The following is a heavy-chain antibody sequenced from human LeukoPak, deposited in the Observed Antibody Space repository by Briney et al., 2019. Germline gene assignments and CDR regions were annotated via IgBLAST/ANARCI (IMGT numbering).Heavy chain of an antibody. CDR1: GYSFTSYW. Sequence: GESLKISRKGSGYSFTSYWIGWVRQMPGKGLEWMGIIYPGDSDTRYSPSFQGQVTISADKSISTAYLQWSSLKASDTAMYYCARHREDYGESTMEPYFDYWGQGTLVTVSS. CDR2: IYPGDSDT. D-gene: IGHD4-17*01. V-gene: IGHV5-51*01. CDR3: ARHREDYGESTMEPYFDY. J-gene: IGHJ4*02.